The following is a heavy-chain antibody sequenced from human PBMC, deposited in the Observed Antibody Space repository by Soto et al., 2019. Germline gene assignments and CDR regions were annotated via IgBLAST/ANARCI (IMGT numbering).Heavy chain of an antibody. CDR1: GFTFSSYG. CDR2: IWYDGSNK. J-gene: IGHJ6*02. V-gene: IGHV3-33*01. D-gene: IGHD3-10*01. CDR3: ARDGIGGRGHRMDV. Sequence: QVQLVESGGGVVQPGRSLRLSCAASGFTFSSYGMHWVRQAPGKGLEWVAVIWYDGSNKYYADSVKGRFTISRDNSKNTLYLQMNSLRAEDTAVYYCARDGIGGRGHRMDVWGQGTTVTVSS.